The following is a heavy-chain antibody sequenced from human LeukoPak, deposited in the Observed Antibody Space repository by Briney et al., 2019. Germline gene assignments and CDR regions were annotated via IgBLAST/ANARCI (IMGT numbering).Heavy chain of an antibody. CDR2: FHPNGGGT. Sequence: ASVKVSCKASGYTFTGYYIHWVRQAPGQGLEWMGWFHPNGGGTNYTQKFQGRVTLTRDTSISTAYMELSRLTSDDTATYYCARGGMSGTSIGLARFDYWGQGTLVTVSS. CDR3: ARGGMSGTSIGLARFDY. D-gene: IGHD1-7*01. CDR1: GYTFTGYY. J-gene: IGHJ4*02. V-gene: IGHV1-2*02.